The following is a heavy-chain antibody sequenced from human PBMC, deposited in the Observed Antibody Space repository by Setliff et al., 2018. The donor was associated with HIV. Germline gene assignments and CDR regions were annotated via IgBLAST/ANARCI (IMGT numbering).Heavy chain of an antibody. Sequence: SETLSLTCTVSGGSISSHYWSWIRQPPGKGLEWIGSIYYSGSTNYNPALKSRVTISVDTSKNQFSLKLSSVTAADTAVYYCARTTYSSSSVTWGQGTLVT. CDR2: IYYSGST. CDR3: ARTTYSSSSVT. J-gene: IGHJ4*02. V-gene: IGHV4-59*11. CDR1: GGSISSHY. D-gene: IGHD6-6*01.